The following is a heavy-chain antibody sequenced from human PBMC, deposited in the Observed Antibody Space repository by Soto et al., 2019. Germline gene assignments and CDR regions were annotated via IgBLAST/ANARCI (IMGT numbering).Heavy chain of an antibody. CDR3: ARSDGYHFNWLDS. V-gene: IGHV1-8*01. J-gene: IGHJ5*01. Sequence: QVQLVQSGAEVKTPGASVKVSCKASGYTFASYDINWVRQAPGQGLEWMGWMNPNRNNTGYAQKFQGRLTMTRDIALSIAHMELSRLRNEDTAVYYCARSDGYHFNWLDSWGQGTLVTVSA. CDR1: GYTFASYD. D-gene: IGHD2-21*01. CDR2: MNPNRNNT.